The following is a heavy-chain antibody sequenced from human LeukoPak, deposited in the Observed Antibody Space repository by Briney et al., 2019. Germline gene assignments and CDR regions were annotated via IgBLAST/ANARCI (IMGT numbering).Heavy chain of an antibody. D-gene: IGHD6-13*01. Sequence: SETLSLTCTVSGGSISSYYWSWIRQPPGKGLEWIGYIYYSGSTNYNPSLKSRVTISVDTSKNQFSLKLSSVIAADTAVYYCAREGIAAAGTDYYYGMDVWGKGTTVTVSS. V-gene: IGHV4-59*01. CDR1: GGSISSYY. CDR2: IYYSGST. J-gene: IGHJ6*04. CDR3: AREGIAAAGTDYYYGMDV.